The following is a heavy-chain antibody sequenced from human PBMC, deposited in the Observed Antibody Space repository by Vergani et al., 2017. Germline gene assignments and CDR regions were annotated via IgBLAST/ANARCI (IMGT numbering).Heavy chain of an antibody. CDR3: AXSEGRPGLWELKNYYGSGRAMD. D-gene: IGHD3-10*01. J-gene: IGHJ4*02. CDR2: INPSGGST. CDR1: GYTFTSYY. V-gene: IGHV1-46*01. Sequence: QVQLVQSGAEVKKPGASVKVSCKASGYTFTSYYMHWVRQAPGQGLEWMGIINPSGGSTSYAQKFQGRVTMTRDTSTSTVYMELSSLRSEDTAVYYCAXSEGRPGLWELKNYYGSGRAMDWGQGTLVTVSS.